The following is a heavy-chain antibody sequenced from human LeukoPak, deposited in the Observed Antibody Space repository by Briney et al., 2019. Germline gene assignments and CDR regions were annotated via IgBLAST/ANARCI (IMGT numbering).Heavy chain of an antibody. CDR1: GFTFTYYG. J-gene: IGHJ4*02. CDR3: ARDDCSTTPCYAY. D-gene: IGHD2-2*01. CDR2: IWYDGSKT. Sequence: GGSLRLSCTTSGFTFTYYGINWVRQAPGKGLEWVAAIWYDGSKTSYTDSVKGRFTVSRDISKNTVYLQMNGLKAEDAAVYYCARDDCSTTPCYAYWGQGTLVTVSS. V-gene: IGHV3-33*01.